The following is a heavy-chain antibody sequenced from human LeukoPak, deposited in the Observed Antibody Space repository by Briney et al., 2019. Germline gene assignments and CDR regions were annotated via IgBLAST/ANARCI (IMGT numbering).Heavy chain of an antibody. CDR1: GGTFSSYA. CDR3: ARENLTPRNSLVVVAAKRGELDY. Sequence: ASVKVSCKASGGTFSSYAISWVRQAPGQGLEWMGRIIPIFGTANYAQKFQGRVTITTDESTSTAYMELSSLRSEDTAVYYCARENLTPRNSLVVVAAKRGELDYWGQGTLVTVPS. D-gene: IGHD2-15*01. CDR2: IIPIFGTA. J-gene: IGHJ4*02. V-gene: IGHV1-69*05.